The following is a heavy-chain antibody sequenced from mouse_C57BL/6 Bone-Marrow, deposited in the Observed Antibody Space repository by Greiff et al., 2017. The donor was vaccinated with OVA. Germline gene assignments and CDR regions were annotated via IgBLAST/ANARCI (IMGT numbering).Heavy chain of an antibody. CDR3: ARKITTVAPYAMDY. V-gene: IGHV2-2*01. CDR1: GFSLTSYG. CDR2: IWSGGST. J-gene: IGHJ4*01. D-gene: IGHD1-1*01. Sequence: QVQLKESGPGLVQPSQSLSITCTVSGFSLTSYGVHWVRQSPGTGLEWLGVIWSGGSTDYNAAFISRLSISKDNSKSQVFFKMNSLQADDTAIYYCARKITTVAPYAMDYWGQGTSVTVSS.